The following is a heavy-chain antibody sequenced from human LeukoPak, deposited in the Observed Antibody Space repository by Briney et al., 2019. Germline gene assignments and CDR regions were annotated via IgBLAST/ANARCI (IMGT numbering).Heavy chain of an antibody. CDR1: GGSISSYY. V-gene: IGHV4-59*01. D-gene: IGHD3-3*01. CDR3: ARQLQFFSHDVFDI. J-gene: IGHJ3*02. CDR2: IYYSGST. Sequence: SETLSLTCTVSGGSISSYYWSWIRQPPGKGMEWIGYIYYSGSTSYSPSLKSRLTISVDTSKNQFPLKLSSVTAADTAVYYCARQLQFFSHDVFDIWGQGTMVTVS.